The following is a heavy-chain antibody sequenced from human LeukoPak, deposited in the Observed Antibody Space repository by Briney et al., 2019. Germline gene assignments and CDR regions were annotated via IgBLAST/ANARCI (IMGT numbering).Heavy chain of an antibody. D-gene: IGHD2-2*01. CDR3: AKDLDIVVVPAALFDY. CDR2: ISGSGGST. Sequence: PGGSLRLSCAASGFTFSSYAMSWVRQAPGKGLEWVSAISGSGGSTYYADPVKGRFTISRDNSKNTLYLQMNSLRAEDTAVYYCAKDLDIVVVPAALFDYWGQGTLVTVSS. V-gene: IGHV3-23*01. CDR1: GFTFSSYA. J-gene: IGHJ4*02.